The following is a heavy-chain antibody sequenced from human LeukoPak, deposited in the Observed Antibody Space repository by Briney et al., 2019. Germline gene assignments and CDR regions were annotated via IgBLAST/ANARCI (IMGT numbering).Heavy chain of an antibody. CDR2: ISYDGSNK. CDR1: GFTFSSYA. J-gene: IGHJ4*02. Sequence: GGSLRLSCAASGFTFSSYAMHWVRQAPGKGLEGVAVISYDGSNKYYADSVKGRFTISRDNSKNTLYLQMNSLRAEDTAVYYCAREGGIAVAGALDYWGQGTLVTVSS. V-gene: IGHV3-30*04. CDR3: AREGGIAVAGALDY. D-gene: IGHD6-19*01.